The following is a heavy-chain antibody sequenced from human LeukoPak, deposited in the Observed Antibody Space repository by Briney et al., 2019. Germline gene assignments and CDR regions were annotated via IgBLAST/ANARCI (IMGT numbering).Heavy chain of an antibody. J-gene: IGHJ3*01. D-gene: IGHD5-18*01. V-gene: IGHV3-30-3*01. CDR2: ISYDGSNK. CDR3: ARDPAWIQLWTDPFDL. Sequence: PGGSLRLSCAASGVTFSSYAMKWVRQAPGKGLEWVAVISYDGSNKYYADSVKGRFTISRDNSKNTLYLQMNSLRAEDTAVYYCARDPAWIQLWTDPFDLWGQGTLVTVSS. CDR1: GVTFSSYA.